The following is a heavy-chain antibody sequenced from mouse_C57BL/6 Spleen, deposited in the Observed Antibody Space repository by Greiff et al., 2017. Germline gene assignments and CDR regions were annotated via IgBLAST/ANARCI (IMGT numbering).Heavy chain of an antibody. D-gene: IGHD2-3*01. V-gene: IGHV1-82*01. Sequence: QVQLQQSGPELVKPGASVKISCKASGYAFSSSWMNWVKQRPGKGLEWIGRIYPGDGDTNYNGKFKGKATLTADKSSSTAYMQLSSLTSEDSAVYFCARGGWLLRDYAMDYWGQGTSVTVSS. CDR3: ARGGWLLRDYAMDY. CDR2: IYPGDGDT. CDR1: GYAFSSSW. J-gene: IGHJ4*01.